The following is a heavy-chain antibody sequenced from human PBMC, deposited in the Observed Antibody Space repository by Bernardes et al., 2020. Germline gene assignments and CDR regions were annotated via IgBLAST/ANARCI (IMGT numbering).Heavy chain of an antibody. CDR3: ARELTNYYYMDV. J-gene: IGHJ6*03. Sequence: SHTLSLTCAISGDSVSSRSAAWHWIRQSPSRGLEWLGRTYYKSKWYNDYAVSVEGRITINPDTSKNHFSLQLNSMTPEDSAVYHCARELTNYYYMDVWGQGTTVTVSS. CDR1: GDSVSSRSAA. CDR2: TYYKSKWYN. V-gene: IGHV6-1*01.